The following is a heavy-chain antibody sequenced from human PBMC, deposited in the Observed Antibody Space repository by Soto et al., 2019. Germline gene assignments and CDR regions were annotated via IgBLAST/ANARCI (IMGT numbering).Heavy chain of an antibody. Sequence: ASETLSLTCTVSGGSISSSNYYWGWIRQPPGKGLERIGTIYYSGTTYYNPSLKSRVTISVDTSKNQFSLKLSSVTAADTAVYYCARHLTYCSAGSCYSDFPYYGMDVWGQGTTVTVSS. V-gene: IGHV4-39*01. J-gene: IGHJ6*02. CDR2: IYYSGTT. CDR1: GGSISSSNYY. CDR3: ARHLTYCSAGSCYSDFPYYGMDV. D-gene: IGHD2-15*01.